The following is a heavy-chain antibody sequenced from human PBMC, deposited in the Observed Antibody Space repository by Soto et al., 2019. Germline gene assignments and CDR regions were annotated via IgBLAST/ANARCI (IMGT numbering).Heavy chain of an antibody. CDR2: ISWNSGSI. CDR3: AKGFMVRGVIYFDY. Sequence: EVQLVESGGGLVQPGRSLRLSCAASGFTFDDYAMHWVRQAPGKGLEWVSGISWNSGSIGYADSVKGRFTISRDNAKNSLYLQMNSLRAEDTALYYCAKGFMVRGVIYFDYRGQGTLVTVSS. J-gene: IGHJ4*02. CDR1: GFTFDDYA. D-gene: IGHD3-10*01. V-gene: IGHV3-9*01.